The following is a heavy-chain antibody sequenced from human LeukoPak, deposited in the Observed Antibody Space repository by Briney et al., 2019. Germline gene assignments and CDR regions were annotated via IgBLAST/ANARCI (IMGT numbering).Heavy chain of an antibody. CDR1: GGSISSYY. CDR2: IYYSGST. Sequence: PSETLSLTCTVSGGSISSYYWSWIRQPPGKGLEWIGYIYYSGSTNYNPSLKSRVTISVDTSKNQFSLKLSSVTAADTAVYYCARRITIFGVVSDAFDIWGQGTMVTVSS. D-gene: IGHD3-3*01. J-gene: IGHJ3*02. V-gene: IGHV4-59*01. CDR3: ARRITIFGVVSDAFDI.